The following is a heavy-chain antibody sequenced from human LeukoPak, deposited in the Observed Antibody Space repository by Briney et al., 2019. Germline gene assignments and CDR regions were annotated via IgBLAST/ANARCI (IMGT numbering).Heavy chain of an antibody. D-gene: IGHD2-2*02. J-gene: IGHJ5*02. V-gene: IGHV4-34*01. CDR1: GGSFSGYY. Sequence: PSETLSLTCAVYGGSFSGYYWSWIRQPPGKGLEWIGEINHSGSTNYNPSLKSRVTISVDTSKNQFSLKLSSVTAADTAVYYCARGQVVDCSSTSCYTPISFDPWGQGTLATVSP. CDR2: INHSGST. CDR3: ARGQVVDCSSTSCYTPISFDP.